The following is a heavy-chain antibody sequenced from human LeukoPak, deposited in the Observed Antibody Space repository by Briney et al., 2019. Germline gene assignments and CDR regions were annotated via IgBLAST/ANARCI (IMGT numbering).Heavy chain of an antibody. Sequence: GGSLRLSCAASGFTFSSYSMNWVRQAPGKGLEWVSYISSSPNTIYYADSVKGRFTISRDNSKNTLYLQMNSLRAEDTAVYYCARDGGVGSGWLGVLNWGQGTLVTVSS. J-gene: IGHJ4*02. D-gene: IGHD6-19*01. CDR3: ARDGGVGSGWLGVLN. CDR1: GFTFSSYS. V-gene: IGHV3-48*01. CDR2: ISSSPNTI.